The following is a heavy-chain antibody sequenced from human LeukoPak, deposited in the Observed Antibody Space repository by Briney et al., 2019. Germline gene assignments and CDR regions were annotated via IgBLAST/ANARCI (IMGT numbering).Heavy chain of an antibody. CDR3: ARGGGTWFFDI. CDR2: IFHSGST. Sequence: SETLSLTCTVSGGSINSYYWGWIRQPPGKGLEWIGSIFHSGSTYYNPSLKSRVTISVDTSKNQFSLKLSSVTAADTALYYCARGGGTWFFDIWGQGTMVTVSS. D-gene: IGHD6-13*01. V-gene: IGHV4-38-2*02. CDR1: GGSINSYY. J-gene: IGHJ3*02.